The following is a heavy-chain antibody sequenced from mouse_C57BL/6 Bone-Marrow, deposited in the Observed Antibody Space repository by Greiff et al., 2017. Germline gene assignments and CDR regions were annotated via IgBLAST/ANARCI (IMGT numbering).Heavy chain of an antibody. Sequence: QVQLQQPGAELVKPGASVKMSCKASGYTFTSYWITWVKQRPGQGLEWIGEIYPGSGSTNYNEKFKSKATLTVDTSSSTAYMQLSSLTSEDSAVYYCARRDYGNYYWYFDVWGTGTTVTVSS. CDR2: IYPGSGST. CDR3: ARRDYGNYYWYFDV. V-gene: IGHV1-55*01. J-gene: IGHJ1*03. D-gene: IGHD2-1*01. CDR1: GYTFTSYW.